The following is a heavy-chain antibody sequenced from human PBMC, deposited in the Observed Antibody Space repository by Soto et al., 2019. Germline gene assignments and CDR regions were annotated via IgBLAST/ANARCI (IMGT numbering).Heavy chain of an antibody. CDR2: ISGSGGST. CDR1: GFTFSSYA. CDR3: AKDECSGGSCYSVSDAFDI. V-gene: IGHV3-23*01. Sequence: GGSLRLSCAASGFTFSSYAMSWVRQAPGKGLEWVSAISGSGGSTYYADSVKGRFTISRDNSKNTLYLQMNSLRAEDTAVYYCAKDECSGGSCYSVSDAFDIWGQGTMVTVSS. D-gene: IGHD2-15*01. J-gene: IGHJ3*02.